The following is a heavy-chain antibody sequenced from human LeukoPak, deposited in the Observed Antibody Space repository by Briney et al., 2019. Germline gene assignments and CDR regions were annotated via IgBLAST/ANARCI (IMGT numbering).Heavy chain of an antibody. J-gene: IGHJ3*02. CDR2: INHSGSA. CDR3: ARILESSSDAFDI. Sequence: SETLSLTCAVSGGSFSGYYWTWIRQPPGKGLEWIGEINHSGSANYNPSLMSRVTISLDTSKNHFSLNLSSVTAADTAVYYCARILESSSDAFDIWGQGTMVTVSS. V-gene: IGHV4-34*01. CDR1: GGSFSGYY. D-gene: IGHD6-13*01.